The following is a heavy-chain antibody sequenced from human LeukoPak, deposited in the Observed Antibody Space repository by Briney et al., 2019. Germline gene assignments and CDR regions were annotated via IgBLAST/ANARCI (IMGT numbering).Heavy chain of an antibody. CDR1: GFTFSGSA. Sequence: GGSLRLSCAASGFTFSGSAMEWVRQASGKGLEWVGRIRSKVNNYATAYAASVKGRFTISRDDSKNTAYLQMNSLKTEDTAVYYCTRDQGWGDYDYFDYWGQGTLVTVSS. CDR2: IRSKVNNYAT. J-gene: IGHJ4*02. V-gene: IGHV3-73*01. D-gene: IGHD4-17*01. CDR3: TRDQGWGDYDYFDY.